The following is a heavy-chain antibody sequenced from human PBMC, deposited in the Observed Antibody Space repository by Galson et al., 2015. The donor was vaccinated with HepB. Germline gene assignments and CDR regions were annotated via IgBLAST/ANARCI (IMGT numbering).Heavy chain of an antibody. CDR2: IKQDGSEK. CDR1: GFTFSSYW. D-gene: IGHD3-22*01. J-gene: IGHJ6*02. Sequence: LRLSCAASGFTFSSYWMSWVRQAPGKGLEWVANIKQDGSEKYYVDSVKGRLTISRDNAKNSLYLQMNSLRAEDTAVYYCARKVYNYDSSGYYYYYGMDVWGQGTTVTVSS. CDR3: ARKVYNYDSSGYYYYYGMDV. V-gene: IGHV3-7*03.